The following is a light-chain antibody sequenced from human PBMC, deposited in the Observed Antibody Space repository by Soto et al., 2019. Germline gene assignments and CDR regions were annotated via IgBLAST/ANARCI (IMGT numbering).Light chain of an antibody. CDR3: QQSRSTSLT. CDR2: ASS. V-gene: IGKV1-39*01. J-gene: IGKJ4*01. CDR1: QSISDY. Sequence: DIQMTQSPSSLSASVGDRVTITCRASQSISDYLNWYQQKPGKAPNLLIYASSILQSGVPSRFSGSGSGTEFTLTITSLQPEDFANYYCQQSRSTSLTFGGGTKVELK.